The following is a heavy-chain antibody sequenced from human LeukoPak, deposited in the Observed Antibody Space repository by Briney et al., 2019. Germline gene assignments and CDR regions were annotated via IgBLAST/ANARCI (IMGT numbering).Heavy chain of an antibody. V-gene: IGHV3-23*01. Sequence: GGSLRLSCAASGFTFSTCAMSWFRQAPGKGLEWVSSIRRSDGGTYYADSVKGRFSISRDNSKDTLYLQMSSLRGEDTAVYFCAKARVGDEFCLDYWGQGTLVTVSS. D-gene: IGHD1-26*01. CDR3: AKARVGDEFCLDY. CDR2: IRRSDGGT. J-gene: IGHJ4*02. CDR1: GFTFSTCA.